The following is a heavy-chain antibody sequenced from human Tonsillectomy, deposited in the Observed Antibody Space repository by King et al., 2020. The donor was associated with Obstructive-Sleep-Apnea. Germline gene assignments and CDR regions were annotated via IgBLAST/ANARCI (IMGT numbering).Heavy chain of an antibody. CDR2: IFHSGTT. CDR1: GGSISSSNW. J-gene: IGHJ4*02. CDR3: ARDSSGYSYEDY. D-gene: IGHD5-18*01. Sequence: QLQESGPGLVKPSGTLSLTCAVSGGSISSSNWWSWVRQPPGKGLEWIGEIFHSGTTNYNPSLKSLVTISVDKSKNQFSLKLSSVTAADTAVYYCARDSSGYSYEDYWGQGTLVTVSS. V-gene: IGHV4-4*02.